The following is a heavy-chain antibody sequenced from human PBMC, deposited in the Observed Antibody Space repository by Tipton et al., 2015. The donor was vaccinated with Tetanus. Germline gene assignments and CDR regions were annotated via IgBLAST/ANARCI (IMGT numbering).Heavy chain of an antibody. CDR1: GGSISSYY. D-gene: IGHD3-16*02. CDR2: IYTSGST. CDR3: ARHPLRPISSAGLGELSGGNWFDP. V-gene: IGHV4-4*07. Sequence: TLSLTCTVSGGSISSYYWSWIRQPAGKGLEWIGRIYTSGSTNYNPSLKSRVTMSVDTSKNQFSLKLSSVTAADTAVYYCARHPLRPISSAGLGELSGGNWFDPWGQGTLVTVSS. J-gene: IGHJ5*02.